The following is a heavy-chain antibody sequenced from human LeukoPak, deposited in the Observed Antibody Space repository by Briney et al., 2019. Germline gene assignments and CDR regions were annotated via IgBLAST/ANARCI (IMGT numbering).Heavy chain of an antibody. CDR2: INTVNGNP. CDR3: ARGYSGYDFWFDP. V-gene: IGHV1-3*03. Sequence: GASVKVSCKASGYTFINYAIIWVRQAPGQRLEWMGWINTVNGNPKYSQEFQGRVTITRDTSASTAYMELSSLRSEDMAVYYCARGYSGYDFWFDPWGQGTLVTVSS. CDR1: GYTFINYA. D-gene: IGHD5-12*01. J-gene: IGHJ5*02.